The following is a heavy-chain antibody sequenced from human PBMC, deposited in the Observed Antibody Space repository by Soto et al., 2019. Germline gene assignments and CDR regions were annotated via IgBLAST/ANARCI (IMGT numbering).Heavy chain of an antibody. CDR2: ISSSSSYI. CDR3: ASMPREYSGYDLDY. D-gene: IGHD5-12*01. CDR1: GFTFSSYS. Sequence: EVQLVESGGGLVKPGGSLRLSCAASGFTFSSYSMNWVRQAPGKGLEWVSSISSSSSYIYYADSVKGRFTISRDNAKNSLYLQMNSLRAEDTAVYYCASMPREYSGYDLDYWGQGTLVTVSS. J-gene: IGHJ4*02. V-gene: IGHV3-21*01.